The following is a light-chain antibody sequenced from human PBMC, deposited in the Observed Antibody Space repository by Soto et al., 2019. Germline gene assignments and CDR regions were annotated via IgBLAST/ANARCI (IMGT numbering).Light chain of an antibody. V-gene: IGKV1-5*03. Sequence: DIQMTHSPSTLSASVGDRVIITFRASQSISTWLAWHQQKPGKAPKLLISKASSLESGVPSRFSGSGSGTEFTLTISSLQPDDFATYYCQQYNSQWTFVQGTKVDIK. CDR2: KAS. CDR1: QSISTW. CDR3: QQYNSQWT. J-gene: IGKJ1*01.